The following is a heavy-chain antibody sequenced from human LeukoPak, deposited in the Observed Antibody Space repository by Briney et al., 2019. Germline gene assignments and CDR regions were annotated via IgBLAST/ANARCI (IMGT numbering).Heavy chain of an antibody. D-gene: IGHD3-22*01. CDR2: ISGGDVST. CDR1: GFTFGDYA. J-gene: IGHJ4*02. Sequence: PGGSLRLSCTASGFTFGDYAMSWVRQAPGKGLEWVSNISGGDVSTYYADSVKGRFTISRDNSKNTLYLQMNSLRAEDTAVYYCARAYGDSGYYQLPIDYWGQGTLVTVSS. V-gene: IGHV3-23*01. CDR3: ARAYGDSGYYQLPIDY.